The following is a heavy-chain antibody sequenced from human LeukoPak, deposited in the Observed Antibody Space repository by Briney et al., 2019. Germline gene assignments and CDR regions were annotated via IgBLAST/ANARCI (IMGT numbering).Heavy chain of an antibody. J-gene: IGHJ5*02. CDR1: GYTFTSYA. CDR3: ARDRVRITTPKNWFDP. CDR2: INTNTGSP. D-gene: IGHD3-16*01. V-gene: IGHV7-4-1*02. Sequence: ASVKVSCKTSGYTFTSYAIGWVRQAPGQGLEWMGWINTNTGSPTYAQGFTGRYVFSLDTSVSTAYLQISSLKAEDTAVYYCARDRVRITTPKNWFDPWGQGTLVTVSS.